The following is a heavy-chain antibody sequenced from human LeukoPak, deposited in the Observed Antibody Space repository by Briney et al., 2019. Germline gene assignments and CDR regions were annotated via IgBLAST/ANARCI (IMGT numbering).Heavy chain of an antibody. CDR1: GFTFSSYW. CDR3: ARGKYSGYDYRYYYGMDV. V-gene: IGHV3-7*01. CDR2: IKQDGSEK. Sequence: GGSLRLSCAASGFTFSSYWMSWVRQAPGKGLEWVANIKQDGSEKYYVDSVKGRFTISRDNAKNSLYLQMNSLRAEDTAVYYCARGKYSGYDYRYYYGMDVWGQGTTVTVSS. D-gene: IGHD5-12*01. J-gene: IGHJ6*02.